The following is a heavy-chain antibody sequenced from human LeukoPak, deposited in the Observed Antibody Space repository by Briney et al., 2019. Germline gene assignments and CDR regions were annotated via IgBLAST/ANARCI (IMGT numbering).Heavy chain of an antibody. CDR1: GFTFSNAW. Sequence: GGSLRLSCAASGFTFSNAWMNWVRQAPGKGLEWVGRIKSKTDGGTTDYAAPVKGRFTISRDDSKNTLYLQMNSLKTEDTAVYYCTTGPYYYDSSGYYFDYFDYWGQGTLVTVSS. CDR3: TTGPYYYDSSGYYFDYFDY. CDR2: IKSKTDGGTT. V-gene: IGHV3-15*07. D-gene: IGHD3-22*01. J-gene: IGHJ4*02.